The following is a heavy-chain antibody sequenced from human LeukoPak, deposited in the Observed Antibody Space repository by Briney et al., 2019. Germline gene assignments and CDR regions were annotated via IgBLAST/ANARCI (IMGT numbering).Heavy chain of an antibody. J-gene: IGHJ4*02. V-gene: IGHV3-15*01. D-gene: IGHD3-10*01. CDR1: GLTFSNAW. Sequence: GGSLRLSCAASGLTFSNAWMSWVRQAPGKGLEWVGCIKTKTAGGTTDYAAPVKARFTISRDDSKNTLYLQMNSLKTEDTAVYYCAKLGITMVRGVSDYWGQGTLVTVSS. CDR3: AKLGITMVRGVSDY. CDR2: IKTKTAGGTT.